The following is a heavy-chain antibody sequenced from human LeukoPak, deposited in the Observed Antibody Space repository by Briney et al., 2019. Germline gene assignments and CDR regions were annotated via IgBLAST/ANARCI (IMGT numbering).Heavy chain of an antibody. CDR3: ARGHLYSSSWYGGYYFDY. CDR2: IWYDGSNK. D-gene: IGHD6-13*01. CDR1: GFTFSSYG. V-gene: IGHV3-33*01. Sequence: SGGSLRLSCAASGFTFSSYGMHWVRQAPGKGLEWVAVIWYDGSNKYYADSVKGRFTISRDNSKNTLYLQMNSLRAEDTAVYYCARGHLYSSSWYGGYYFDYWGQGTLVTVSS. J-gene: IGHJ4*02.